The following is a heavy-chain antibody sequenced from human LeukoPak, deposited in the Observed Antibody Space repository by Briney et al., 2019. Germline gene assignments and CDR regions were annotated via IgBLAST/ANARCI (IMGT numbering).Heavy chain of an antibody. J-gene: IGHJ4*02. Sequence: SETLSLTCAVYGGSFSGYYWSWIRQPPGKGLEWIGEINHSGSTNYNPSLKSRVTISVDTSKNQFSLKLSSVTAADTAVYYCARGYCSSTSCLLGYWGQGTLVTVSS. V-gene: IGHV4-34*01. CDR1: GGSFSGYY. CDR2: INHSGST. CDR3: ARGYCSSTSCLLGY. D-gene: IGHD2-2*01.